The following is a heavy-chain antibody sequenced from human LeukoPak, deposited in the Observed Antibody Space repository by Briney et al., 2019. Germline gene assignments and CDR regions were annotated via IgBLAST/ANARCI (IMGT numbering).Heavy chain of an antibody. V-gene: IGHV4-39*01. CDR3: ARLMVNYYDSSGTYYFDY. Sequence: PSETLSLTCTVSGGSISSSSYYWGWIRQPPGKGLEWIGSIYYSGSTYYNPSLKSRVTISVDTSKNQFSLKLSSVTAADTAVYFCARLMVNYYDSSGTYYFDYWGQGTLVTVSS. CDR2: IYYSGST. J-gene: IGHJ4*02. CDR1: GGSISSSSYY. D-gene: IGHD3-22*01.